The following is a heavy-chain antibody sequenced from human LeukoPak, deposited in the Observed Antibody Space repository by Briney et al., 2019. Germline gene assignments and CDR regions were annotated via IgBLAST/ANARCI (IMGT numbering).Heavy chain of an antibody. CDR3: ARVRSSRRFDP. CDR1: GGSISGYY. J-gene: IGHJ5*02. V-gene: IGHV4-59*01. CDR2: IYYSGST. Sequence: PSETLSLTCTVSGGSISGYYWSWIRQPPGKGLEWIGYIYYSGSTNYNPSLKSRVTISVDTSKNQFSLKLSSVTAADTAVYYCARVRSSRRFDPWGQGTLVTVSS. D-gene: IGHD6-13*01.